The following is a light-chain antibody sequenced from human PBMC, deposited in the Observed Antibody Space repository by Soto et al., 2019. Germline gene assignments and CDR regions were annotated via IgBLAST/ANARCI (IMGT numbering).Light chain of an antibody. Sequence: DIVLTQSPGTLSLSPGERATLSCRATQTVTSNYLAWYQQKPGQAPRLLIFAASTRATGVPGRFSGSGSGTDFTLTSSRLEPEDFAVYYCQQYGSSRAFGQGTKVEIK. CDR2: AAS. J-gene: IGKJ1*01. CDR3: QQYGSSRA. V-gene: IGKV3-20*01. CDR1: QTVTSNY.